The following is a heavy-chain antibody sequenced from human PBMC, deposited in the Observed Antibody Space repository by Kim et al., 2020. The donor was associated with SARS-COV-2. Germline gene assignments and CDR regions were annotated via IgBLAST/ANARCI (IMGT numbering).Heavy chain of an antibody. CDR1: GYTFSSYG. CDR2: ISVYNGNT. Sequence: ASVKVSCKASGYTFSSYGISWVRQAPGQGLEWMGWISVYNGNTNYAQNLQGRVTMTTDTSTSTAYMELRSLRSDDTAVYYCARGAAAGTYDAFDIWGQGTMVTVSS. V-gene: IGHV1-18*04. CDR3: ARGAAAGTYDAFDI. D-gene: IGHD6-13*01. J-gene: IGHJ3*02.